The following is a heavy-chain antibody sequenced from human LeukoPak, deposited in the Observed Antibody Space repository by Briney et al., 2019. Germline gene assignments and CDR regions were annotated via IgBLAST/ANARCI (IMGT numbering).Heavy chain of an antibody. Sequence: PGGSLRLSCAAAGFTFSSYWMSWVRQAPGKGLEWVANIKQDGSGKYYVDSVKGRFTISRDNAENLLYLQMNSLRAEDTAVYYCARETSTVTTSTRFDYWGQGTLVTVSS. CDR1: GFTFSSYW. D-gene: IGHD4-17*01. V-gene: IGHV3-7*01. CDR2: IKQDGSGK. J-gene: IGHJ4*02. CDR3: ARETSTVTTSTRFDY.